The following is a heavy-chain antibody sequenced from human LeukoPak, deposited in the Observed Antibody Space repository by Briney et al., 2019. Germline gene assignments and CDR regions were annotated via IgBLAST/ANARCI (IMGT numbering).Heavy chain of an antibody. V-gene: IGHV1-69*06. CDR2: IIPIFGTA. Sequence: VASVKVSCKASGGTFSSYAISWVRQAPGQGLEWMGGIIPIFGTANYAQKFQGRVTITADKSTSTAYMELSSLRSEDTAVYYCARGGFGGLWFGPLGWFDPWGQGTLVTVSS. CDR1: GGTFSSYA. D-gene: IGHD3-10*01. CDR3: ARGGFGGLWFGPLGWFDP. J-gene: IGHJ5*02.